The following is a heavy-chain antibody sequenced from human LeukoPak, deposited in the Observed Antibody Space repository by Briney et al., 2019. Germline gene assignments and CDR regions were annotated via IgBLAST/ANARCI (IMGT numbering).Heavy chain of an antibody. CDR1: GGSFSRCA. CDR2: IIPISGTT. V-gene: IGHV1-69*01. J-gene: IGHJ6*03. Sequence: ASVKVSCKASGGSFSRCAISWVRQAPGQGLEWMGGIIPISGTTNYAQKFQGRVTITVDESTTTSYMELSSLRSEDTAVYYCERDVGVAARTFNYYYYYMDVWGKGITVTVSS. CDR3: ERDVGVAARTFNYYYYYMDV. D-gene: IGHD6-6*01.